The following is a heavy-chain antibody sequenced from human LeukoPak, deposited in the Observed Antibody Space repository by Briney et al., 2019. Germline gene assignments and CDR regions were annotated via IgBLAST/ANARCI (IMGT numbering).Heavy chain of an antibody. D-gene: IGHD3-10*01. J-gene: IGHJ4*02. CDR3: ARDLSPVVRASPMGY. V-gene: IGHV3-30*04. CDR2: ITYDGYYK. CDR1: GFTFSGST. Sequence: PGGSLRLSCAASGFTFSGSTMHWVRQAPGKGLEWVALITYDGYYKYYSDSVKGRFTISSDTSKNTLYLQMNSLRAEDTAVYYCARDLSPVVRASPMGYWGQGTLVTVSS.